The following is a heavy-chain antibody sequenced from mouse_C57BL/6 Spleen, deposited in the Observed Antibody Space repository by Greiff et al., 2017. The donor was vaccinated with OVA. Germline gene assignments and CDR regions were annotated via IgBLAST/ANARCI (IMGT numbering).Heavy chain of an antibody. D-gene: IGHD3-2*02. CDR3: ARSSSGYRFDY. J-gene: IGHJ2*01. V-gene: IGHV1-80*01. CDR1: GYAFSSYW. CDR2: IYPGDGDT. Sequence: QVQLQQSGAELVKPGASVKISCKASGYAFSSYWMNWVKQRPGKGLEWIGQIYPGDGDTNYNGKFKGKATLTADKSSSTAYMQLSSLTSEDSAVYFCARSSSGYRFDYWGQGTTLTVSS.